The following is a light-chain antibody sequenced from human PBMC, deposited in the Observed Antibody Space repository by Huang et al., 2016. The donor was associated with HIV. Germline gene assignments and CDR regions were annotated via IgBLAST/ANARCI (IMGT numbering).Light chain of an antibody. V-gene: IGKV1-39*01. J-gene: IGKJ4*01. Sequence: EIQLTQSPSSLSASVGDGITLTCRASENIVYSLSWFRQRPGRAPEALIYAASILHAGVPSKFSATGSGAHFTLSIDGLGPEDFASYYCQQSRSRPRTYGGGTNVDI. CDR3: QQSRSRPRT. CDR2: AAS. CDR1: ENIVYS.